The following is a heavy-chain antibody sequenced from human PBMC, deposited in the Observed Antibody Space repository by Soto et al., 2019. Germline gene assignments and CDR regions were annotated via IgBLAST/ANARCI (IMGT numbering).Heavy chain of an antibody. D-gene: IGHD2-2*01. J-gene: IGHJ5*02. Sequence: GESLKISCTASGFTFGDYAMSWFRQAPGKGLEWVGFIRSKAYGGTTEYAASVKGRFTISRDDSKSIAYLQMNSLKTEDTAVYYCTRDTHFGDSIVVVPAAPFDPWGQGTLVTVSS. CDR3: TRDTHFGDSIVVVPAAPFDP. CDR1: GFTFGDYA. V-gene: IGHV3-49*03. CDR2: IRSKAYGGTT.